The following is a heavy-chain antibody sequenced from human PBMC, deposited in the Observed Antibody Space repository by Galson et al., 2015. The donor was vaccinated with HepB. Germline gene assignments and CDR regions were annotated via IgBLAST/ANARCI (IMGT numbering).Heavy chain of an antibody. CDR1: GFTFSSYG. J-gene: IGHJ4*02. CDR3: AKERSGSYFY. V-gene: IGHV3-30*18. Sequence: SLRLSCAASGFTFSSYGMHWVRQAPGKGLEWVAVISYGGSNKYYADSVKGRFTISRDNSKNTLYLQMNSLRAEDTAVYYCAKERSGSYFYWGQGTLVTVSS. D-gene: IGHD1-26*01. CDR2: ISYGGSNK.